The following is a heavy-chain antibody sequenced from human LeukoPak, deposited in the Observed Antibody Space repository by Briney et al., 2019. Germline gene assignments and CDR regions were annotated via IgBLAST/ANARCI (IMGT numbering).Heavy chain of an antibody. Sequence: GGSLRLSCAASGFTFSSYWMSWVRQAPGKGLEWVANIKQDGSEKYYVDSVKGRFTISRDNAKNSLYLQMNSLRAEDTAVYYCAAGIRGSYFNLYYMDVWGKGTTVTVSS. J-gene: IGHJ6*03. V-gene: IGHV3-7*01. CDR1: GFTFSSYW. CDR3: AAGIRGSYFNLYYMDV. CDR2: IKQDGSEK. D-gene: IGHD1-26*01.